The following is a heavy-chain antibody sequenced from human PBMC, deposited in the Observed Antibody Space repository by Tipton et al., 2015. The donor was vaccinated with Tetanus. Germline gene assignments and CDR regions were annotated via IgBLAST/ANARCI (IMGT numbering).Heavy chain of an antibody. D-gene: IGHD2-15*01. CDR1: GGSISSYY. Sequence: TLSLTCTVSGGSISSYYWSWIRQPPGKGLEWIGYIYYSGSTNYNPSLKSRVAISVDTSKNQFSLKLSSVTAADTAVYYCARARGHPYAEYFQHWGQGTLVTVSS. V-gene: IGHV4-59*12. CDR2: IYYSGST. J-gene: IGHJ1*01. CDR3: ARARGHPYAEYFQH.